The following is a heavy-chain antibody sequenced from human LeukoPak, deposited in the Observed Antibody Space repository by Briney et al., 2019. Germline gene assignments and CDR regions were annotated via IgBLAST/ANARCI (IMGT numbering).Heavy chain of an antibody. Sequence: GGSLRLSCAASGFTFSSCGMHWVRQAPGKGLEWVAVISYDGSNKYYADSVKGRFTISRDNSKNTLYLQMNSLRAEDTAVYYCARHEGVATISYYGMDVWGQGTTVTVSS. V-gene: IGHV3-30*03. CDR3: ARHEGVATISYYGMDV. CDR2: ISYDGSNK. D-gene: IGHD5-12*01. CDR1: GFTFSSCG. J-gene: IGHJ6*02.